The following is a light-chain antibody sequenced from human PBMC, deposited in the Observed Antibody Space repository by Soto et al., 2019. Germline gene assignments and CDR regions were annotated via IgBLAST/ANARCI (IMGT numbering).Light chain of an antibody. CDR3: CSYAGSSV. V-gene: IGLV2-23*01. CDR1: SSDVGSYNL. Sequence: QSVLTQPASVSGSPGQSITISCTGTSSDVGSYNLVSWYQQHPGKAPKLMIYEGSKRPSGVSNRFSDSKSGNTASLTISGLQAEDEADYYCCSYAGSSVFGTGTKVTVL. CDR2: EGS. J-gene: IGLJ1*01.